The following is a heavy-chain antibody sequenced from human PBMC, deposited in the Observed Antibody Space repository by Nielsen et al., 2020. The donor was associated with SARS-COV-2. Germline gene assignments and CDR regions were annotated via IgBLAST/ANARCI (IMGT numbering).Heavy chain of an antibody. CDR1: GGSISSSSYY. CDR2: IYYSGST. V-gene: IGHV4-39*01. Sequence: SETLSLTCTVSGGSISSSSYYWGWIRQPPGKGLEWIGSIYYSGSTYYNPSLKSRVTISVDTSKNQFSLKLSSVTAADTAVYYCARQPVGATDPGYFDLWDRGTLVTVSS. J-gene: IGHJ2*01. D-gene: IGHD1-26*01. CDR3: ARQPVGATDPGYFDL.